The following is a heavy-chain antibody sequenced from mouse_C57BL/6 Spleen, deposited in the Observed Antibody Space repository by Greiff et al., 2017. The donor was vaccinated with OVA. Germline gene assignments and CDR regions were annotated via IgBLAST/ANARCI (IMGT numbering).Heavy chain of an antibody. CDR1: GYSFTGYY. CDR3: SKLGRPYYFDY. V-gene: IGHV1-42*01. J-gene: IGHJ2*01. D-gene: IGHD4-1*01. Sequence: EVKLMESGPELVKPGASVKISCKASGYSFTGYYMNWVKQSPEKSLEWIGEINPSTVGTTYNQKFKAKATLTVDKSSSTAYMQLKSLTSEDSAVYYCSKLGRPYYFDYWGQGTTLTVSS. CDR2: INPSTVGT.